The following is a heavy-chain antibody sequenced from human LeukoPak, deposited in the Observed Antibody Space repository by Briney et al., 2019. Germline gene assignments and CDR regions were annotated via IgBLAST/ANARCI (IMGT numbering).Heavy chain of an antibody. J-gene: IGHJ4*02. Sequence: GGSLRLSCAASGFTFSSYAMSWVRQAPGKGLEWVSAISGSGGSTYYADSVKGRFTISRDNSKNTLYLQINSLRAEDTAVYYCAKGGTMVQGVILSHPPDYWGQGTLVTVSS. CDR3: AKGGTMVQGVILSHPPDY. CDR1: GFTFSSYA. D-gene: IGHD3-10*01. CDR2: ISGSGGST. V-gene: IGHV3-23*01.